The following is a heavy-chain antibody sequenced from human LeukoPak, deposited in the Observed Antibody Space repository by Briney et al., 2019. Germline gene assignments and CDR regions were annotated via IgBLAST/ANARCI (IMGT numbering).Heavy chain of an antibody. J-gene: IGHJ4*02. Sequence: GGSLRLSCAASGFTFSSYSMNWVRQAPGKGLEWVSSISSSSSYIYYADSVKGRFTISRDNSKNTLYLQMNSLRAEDTAVYYCAKAKAVTIFGVARYYFDYWGQGVLVTVSS. V-gene: IGHV3-21*04. D-gene: IGHD3-3*01. CDR3: AKAKAVTIFGVARYYFDY. CDR2: ISSSSSYI. CDR1: GFTFSSYS.